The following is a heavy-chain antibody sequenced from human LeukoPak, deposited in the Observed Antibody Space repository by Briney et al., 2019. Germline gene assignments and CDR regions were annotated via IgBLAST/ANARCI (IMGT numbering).Heavy chain of an antibody. Sequence: SQTLSLTCTVSGGSISSGDYYWSWIRQPPGKGLEWIGYIYYSGSTYYNPSLKSRVTISVDTSKNQFSLKLSSVTAAHTAVYCCAKGIYGDPNWFDPWGQGTLVTVSS. V-gene: IGHV4-30-4*01. J-gene: IGHJ5*02. CDR1: GGSISSGDYY. CDR3: AKGIYGDPNWFDP. D-gene: IGHD4-17*01. CDR2: IYYSGST.